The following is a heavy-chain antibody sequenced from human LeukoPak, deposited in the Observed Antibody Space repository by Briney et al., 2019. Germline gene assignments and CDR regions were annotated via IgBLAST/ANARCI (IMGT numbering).Heavy chain of an antibody. CDR2: ISRSSSYI. V-gene: IGHV3-21*01. D-gene: IGHD2-2*01. CDR3: ASDYCSDTRCKDAFDR. Sequence: GGSLRLSCAASGFTFNTHSMNWVRQAPGKGLEWLSSISRSSSYIYYADSVKGRFTISRDDAKNSLFLQMSSLRAEDTAVYYCASDYCSDTRCKDAFDRWGQGTLVTVSS. CDR1: GFTFNTHS. J-gene: IGHJ4*02.